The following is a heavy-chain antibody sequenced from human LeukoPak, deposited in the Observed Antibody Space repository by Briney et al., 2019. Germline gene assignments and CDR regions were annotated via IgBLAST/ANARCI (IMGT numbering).Heavy chain of an antibody. J-gene: IGHJ4*02. CDR2: INPNSGGT. D-gene: IGHD1-1*01. CDR3: ARDLYNWNDEGYFDY. Sequence: GASVKVSCKASGYTFTGYYMHWVRQAPGQGLEWMGWINPNSGGTNYAQKFQGRVTMTRDTSISTAYMELSRLRSDDTAVYYCARDLYNWNDEGYFDYWGQGTLATVSS. CDR1: GYTFTGYY. V-gene: IGHV1-2*02.